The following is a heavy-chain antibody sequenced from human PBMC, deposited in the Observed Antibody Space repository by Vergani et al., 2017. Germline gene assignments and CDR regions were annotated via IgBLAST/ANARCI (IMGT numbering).Heavy chain of an antibody. CDR2: IYSGGST. J-gene: IGHJ4*02. D-gene: IGHD2-2*01. Sequence: EVQLVETGGGLIQPGGSLRLSCAASGFTVSSNCMSWVRQAPGKGLEWVSVIYSGGSTYYADSVKGRFTISRDNSKNTLYLQMNSLRAEDTAVYYCARVPINDFLFDYWGQGTLVTVSS. CDR3: ARVPINDFLFDY. CDR1: GFTVSSNC. V-gene: IGHV3-53*02.